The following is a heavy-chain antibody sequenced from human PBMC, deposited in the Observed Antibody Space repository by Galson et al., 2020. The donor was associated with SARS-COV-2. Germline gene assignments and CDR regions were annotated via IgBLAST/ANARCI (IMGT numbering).Heavy chain of an antibody. Sequence: SETLSLTCTVSGGSISSYYWSWIRQPAGKGLEWIGRIYTSGSTNYNPSLKSRVTMSVDTSKNQFSLKLSSVTAADTAVYYCARDSCSSTSCYHDYWGQGTLVTVPS. CDR2: IYTSGST. V-gene: IGHV4-4*07. D-gene: IGHD2-2*01. CDR3: ARDSCSSTSCYHDY. J-gene: IGHJ4*02. CDR1: GGSISSYY.